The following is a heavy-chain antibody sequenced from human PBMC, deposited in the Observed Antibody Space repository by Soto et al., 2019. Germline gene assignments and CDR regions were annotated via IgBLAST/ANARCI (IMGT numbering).Heavy chain of an antibody. CDR3: AQCLLGVNYYYGMDV. Sequence: QVQLVQSGAEVKKPGSSVKVSCKASGGTFSSYAINWVRQAPGQGLEWMGGIIPIFATADHAQKFQGRVTITADESTSTAYMELSSLRCEDTAVYYCAQCLLGVNYYYGMDVWGQGTTVTVSS. CDR1: GGTFSSYA. V-gene: IGHV1-69*12. D-gene: IGHD3-16*01. J-gene: IGHJ6*02. CDR2: IIPIFATA.